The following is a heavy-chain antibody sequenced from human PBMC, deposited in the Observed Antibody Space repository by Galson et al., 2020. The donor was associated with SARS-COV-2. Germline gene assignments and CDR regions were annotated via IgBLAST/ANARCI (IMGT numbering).Heavy chain of an antibody. V-gene: IGHV4-39*01. D-gene: IGHD1-26*01. CDR2: MFYSGST. J-gene: IGHJ5*02. Sequence: SETLSLTCTVSGGSISSNNYYWGWIRQPPGKGLEWIGSMFYSGSTYYNPSPRSRVTMSVDTSKNQVSLELISVTAADTAVYARHLLVGPTTYNWFDTWGQGILVTVSS. CDR1: GGSISSNNYY. CDR3: HLLVGPTTYNWFDT.